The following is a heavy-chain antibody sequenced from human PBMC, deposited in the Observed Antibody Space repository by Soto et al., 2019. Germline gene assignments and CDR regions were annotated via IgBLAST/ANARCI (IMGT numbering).Heavy chain of an antibody. D-gene: IGHD4-17*01. CDR3: ASDYGDRDAFDI. CDR2: MNPNSGNT. V-gene: IGHV1-8*01. J-gene: IGHJ3*02. CDR1: GYTFTSYD. Sequence: ASVKVSCKASGYTFTSYDINWVRQATGQGLEWMGWMNPNSGNTGYAQKFRGRVTMTRNTSISTAYMELSSLRSEDTAVYYCASDYGDRDAFDIWGQGTMVTVSS.